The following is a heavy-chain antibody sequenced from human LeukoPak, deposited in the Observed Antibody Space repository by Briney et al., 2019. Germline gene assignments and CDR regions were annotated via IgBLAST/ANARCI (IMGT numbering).Heavy chain of an antibody. CDR2: IYYSGST. CDR1: GGSISSGGYY. J-gene: IGHJ4*02. Sequence: PSQTLSLTCTVSGGSISSGGYYWSWIRQHPGKGLEWIGYIYYSGSTYYNPSLKSRVTISVDTSKNQFSLKLSSVTAAGTAVYYCARGETAARPFPFDYWGQGTLVTVSS. V-gene: IGHV4-31*03. CDR3: ARGETAARPFPFDY. D-gene: IGHD6-6*01.